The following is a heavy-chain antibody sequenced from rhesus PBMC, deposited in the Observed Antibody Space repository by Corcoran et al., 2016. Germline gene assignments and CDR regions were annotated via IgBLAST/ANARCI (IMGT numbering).Heavy chain of an antibody. CDR2: IDGNSAST. CDR1: GGSISGYYY. D-gene: IGHD1-14*01. Sequence: QVKLQQWGEGLVKPSETLSLTCAVYGGSISGYYYWSRLRPPPGKGLAWIGNIDGNSASTNYNPSLTNRVTISTDTSKNQFSLKLSSVTAADTAVYYCARVGIAGTTGSLRFDVWGPGVLVTVSS. CDR3: ARVGIAGTTGSLRFDV. J-gene: IGHJ5-1*01. V-gene: IGHV4-73*01.